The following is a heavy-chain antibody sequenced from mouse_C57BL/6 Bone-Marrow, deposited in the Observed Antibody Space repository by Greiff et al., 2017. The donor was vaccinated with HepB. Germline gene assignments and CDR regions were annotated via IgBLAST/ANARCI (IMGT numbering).Heavy chain of an antibody. V-gene: IGHV5-12*01. Sequence: DVMLVESGGGLVQPGGSLKLSCAASGFTFSDYYMYWVRQTPEKRLEWVAYISNGGGSTYYPDTVKGRYTISIDNAKNTLYLQMSRLTSEDTAMYYCARHGYYGSSYGFAYWGQGTLVTVSA. CDR1: GFTFSDYY. CDR2: ISNGGGST. CDR3: ARHGYYGSSYGFAY. D-gene: IGHD1-1*01. J-gene: IGHJ3*01.